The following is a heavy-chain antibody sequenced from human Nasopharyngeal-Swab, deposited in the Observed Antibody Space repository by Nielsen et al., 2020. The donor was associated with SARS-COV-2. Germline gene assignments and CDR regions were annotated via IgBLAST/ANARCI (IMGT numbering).Heavy chain of an antibody. Sequence: GESLKISCAASGFTLSSYGMHWVRRAPDKGLEWVAVVSHDGKIEDYADSVKGRFTISRDIFKNTVFLQVNSLRVEDTAVYYCTRDGPSNYGTWDYWGQGTLVTVSS. CDR1: GFTLSSYG. CDR2: VSHDGKIE. J-gene: IGHJ4*02. D-gene: IGHD4/OR15-4a*01. CDR3: TRDGPSNYGTWDY. V-gene: IGHV3-30*03.